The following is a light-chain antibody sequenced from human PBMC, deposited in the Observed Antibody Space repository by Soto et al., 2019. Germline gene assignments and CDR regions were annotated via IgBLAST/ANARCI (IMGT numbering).Light chain of an antibody. CDR2: KAS. J-gene: IGKJ1*01. V-gene: IGKV1-5*03. CDR3: QQYNSYPWT. Sequence: DIQMTQSPSTLSASVGDRVSITCRASQSISSRLAWYQQKPGKAPKVLIYKASSLDSGVPSRFSGSGSGTEFTLTISSLQPDDFASYYCQQYNSYPWTFGQGTKVEIK. CDR1: QSISSR.